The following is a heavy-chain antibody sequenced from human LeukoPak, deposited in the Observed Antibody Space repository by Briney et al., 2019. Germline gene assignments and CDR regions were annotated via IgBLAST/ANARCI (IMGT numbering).Heavy chain of an antibody. CDR2: IYTSGST. CDR3: ARDGFGYSYGYYFDY. Sequence: SETLSLTCTVSGGSISSYYWSWIRQPAGKGLEWIGRIYTSGSTNYNPSLKSRVTMSVDTSKNQFSLKLSSVTAADTAVYYRARDGFGYSYGYYFDYWGQGTLVTVSS. CDR1: GGSISSYY. D-gene: IGHD5-18*01. J-gene: IGHJ4*02. V-gene: IGHV4-4*07.